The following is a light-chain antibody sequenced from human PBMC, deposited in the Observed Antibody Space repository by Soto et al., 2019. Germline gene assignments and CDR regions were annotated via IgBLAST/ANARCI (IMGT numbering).Light chain of an antibody. Sequence: DIQMTQSPSLVSASVGDRVTITCRASQGVRTYLAWYQQKPGTAPRLLIYGASTLQSGVPSRFSGSGSGTDFTLTISSLQPEDSATHYCQQYDNFPLTFGGGTKVEIK. V-gene: IGKV1-12*01. CDR2: GAS. J-gene: IGKJ4*01. CDR3: QQYDNFPLT. CDR1: QGVRTY.